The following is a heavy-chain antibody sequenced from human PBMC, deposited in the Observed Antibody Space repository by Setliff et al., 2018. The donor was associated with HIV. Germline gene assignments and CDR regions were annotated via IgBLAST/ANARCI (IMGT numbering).Heavy chain of an antibody. CDR1: GFTFSSYS. D-gene: IGHD1-1*01. J-gene: IGHJ4*02. V-gene: IGHV3-21*01. CDR2: ISSSSSHM. CDR3: ARDFRGQSTALTTFDY. Sequence: GESLKISCAASGFTFSSYSMNWVRQAPGKGLEWVSSISSSSSHMYYADSVRGRFTISRDNAKNSLYLQMNSLRAEDTAVYYCARDFRGQSTALTTFDYWGQGTLVTVSS.